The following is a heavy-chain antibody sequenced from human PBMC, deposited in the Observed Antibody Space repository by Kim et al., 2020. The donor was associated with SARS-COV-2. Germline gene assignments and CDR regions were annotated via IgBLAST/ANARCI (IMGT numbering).Heavy chain of an antibody. CDR3: ARGGWRYGSGSYYSFDY. CDR1: GYTFTSYD. J-gene: IGHJ4*02. D-gene: IGHD3-10*01. Sequence: ASVKVSCKASGYTFTSYDINWVRQATGQGLEWMGWMNPNSGNTGYAQKFQGRVTMTRNTSISTAYMELSSLRSEDTAVYYCARGGWRYGSGSYYSFDYWGQGTLVTVSS. V-gene: IGHV1-8*01. CDR2: MNPNSGNT.